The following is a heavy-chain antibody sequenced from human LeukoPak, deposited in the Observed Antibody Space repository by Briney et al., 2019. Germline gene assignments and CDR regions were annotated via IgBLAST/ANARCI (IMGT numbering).Heavy chain of an antibody. CDR3: ARHRCSGGSCYPMNWFDP. V-gene: IGHV4-34*01. J-gene: IGHJ5*02. CDR1: GGSFSGYY. CDR2: INHSGST. Sequence: SETLSLTCAVYGGSFSGYYWSWIRQPPGKGLEWIGEINHSGSTNYNPSLKSRVTISVDTSRNQFSLKLSSVTAADTAVYYCARHRCSGGSCYPMNWFDPWGQGTLVTVSS. D-gene: IGHD2-15*01.